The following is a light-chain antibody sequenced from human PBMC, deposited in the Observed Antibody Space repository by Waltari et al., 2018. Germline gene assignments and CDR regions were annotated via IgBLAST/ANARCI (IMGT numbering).Light chain of an antibody. Sequence: QSVLTQPPSVSGAPGQRVTISCTGSSSNIGAGFDVHWYQQLPGAAPKLLIYCTTNRPPGVPDRFSGSKSGTSASRAITGLQAEDEADYYCQSFDNSLRRSVIFGGGTKLTVL. CDR3: QSFDNSLRRSVI. CDR2: CTT. J-gene: IGLJ2*01. V-gene: IGLV1-40*01. CDR1: SSNIGAGFD.